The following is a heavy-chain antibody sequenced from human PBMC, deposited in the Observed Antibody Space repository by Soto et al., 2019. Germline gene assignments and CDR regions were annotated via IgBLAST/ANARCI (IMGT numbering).Heavy chain of an antibody. Sequence: EVQLVESGGGLVQPGGSLRLSCAASGFTFSNYWMHWVRQAPGKRLVWVSRISDDGGSTTYADSVKGRFTISRDNAKNMLYLQMNSLRAEDTAVYYCVRAGANDFWGQGTLVTVSS. V-gene: IGHV3-74*01. J-gene: IGHJ4*02. CDR2: ISDDGGST. D-gene: IGHD7-27*01. CDR1: GFTFSNYW. CDR3: VRAGANDF.